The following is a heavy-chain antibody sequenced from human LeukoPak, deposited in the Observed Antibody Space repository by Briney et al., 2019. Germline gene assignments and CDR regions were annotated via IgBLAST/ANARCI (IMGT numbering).Heavy chain of an antibody. CDR3: AKGGARRYYYMDV. J-gene: IGHJ6*03. Sequence: GGSLRLSCAASGFTFSSYGMHWVRQAPGKGLEWVAFIRYDGSNKYYADSVKGRFTISRDNSKNTLYLQMNSLRAEDTAVYYCAKGGARRYYYMDVWGKGTTVTVSS. CDR2: IRYDGSNK. V-gene: IGHV3-30*02. CDR1: GFTFSSYG. D-gene: IGHD6-6*01.